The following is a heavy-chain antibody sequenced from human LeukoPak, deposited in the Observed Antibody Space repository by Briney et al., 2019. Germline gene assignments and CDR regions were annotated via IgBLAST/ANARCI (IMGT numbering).Heavy chain of an antibody. CDR3: ARATHSSGPSWRYYFDY. CDR2: IYHSGST. D-gene: IGHD3-22*01. J-gene: IGHJ4*02. V-gene: IGHV4-38-2*02. CDR1: GYSISSGYY. Sequence: SETLSLTCTVSGYSISSGYYWGWIRQPPGKGLEWIGRIYHSGSTYYNPSLKSRVTISVDTSKNQFSLKLSSVTAADTAVYYCARATHSSGPSWRYYFDYWGQGTLVTVSS.